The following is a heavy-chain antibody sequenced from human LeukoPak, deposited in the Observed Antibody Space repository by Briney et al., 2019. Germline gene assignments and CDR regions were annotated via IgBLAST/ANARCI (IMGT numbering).Heavy chain of an antibody. CDR1: GFTFSSYG. J-gene: IGHJ1*01. CDR3: AKSPALLWFGEFQN. CDR2: IRYDGSNK. Sequence: GGSLRLSCAASGFTFSSYGMHWVRQAPGKGLEWVAFIRYDGSNKYYADSVKGRFTISRDNSKNTLYLQMNSLRAEDTAVYYCAKSPALLWFGEFQNWGQGTLVTVSS. D-gene: IGHD3-10*01. V-gene: IGHV3-30*02.